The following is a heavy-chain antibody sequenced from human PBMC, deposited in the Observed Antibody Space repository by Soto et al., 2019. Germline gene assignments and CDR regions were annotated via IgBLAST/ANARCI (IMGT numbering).Heavy chain of an antibody. J-gene: IGHJ4*02. CDR1: GGSFSGYY. V-gene: IGHV4-34*01. D-gene: IGHD3-3*01. Sequence: TSETLSLTCAVYGGSFSGYYWSWICQPPGKGLEWIGEINHSGSTNYNPSLKSRVTISVYTSKNQFSLKLSSVTAADTAVFFCARFNDFWSGYYPIAYWGQGTLVTVSS. CDR2: INHSGST. CDR3: ARFNDFWSGYYPIAY.